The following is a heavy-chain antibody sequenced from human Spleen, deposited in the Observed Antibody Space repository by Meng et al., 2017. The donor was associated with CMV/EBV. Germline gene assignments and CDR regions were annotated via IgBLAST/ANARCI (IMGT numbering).Heavy chain of an antibody. CDR2: IWYDASNK. D-gene: IGHD5-24*01. CDR1: GFTFSNYG. J-gene: IGHJ6*02. V-gene: IGHV3-33*06. Sequence: GGSLRLSCEASGFTFSNYGMHWVRQAPGKGLEWVAVIWYDASNKYYADSVKGRFTISRDNSKNTMYLQMSSLRVDDTAIYYCAKRVEGGYYAMDVWGQGTTVTVSS. CDR3: AKRVEGGYYAMDV.